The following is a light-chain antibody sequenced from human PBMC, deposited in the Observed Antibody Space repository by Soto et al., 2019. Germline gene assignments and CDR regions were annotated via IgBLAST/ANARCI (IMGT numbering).Light chain of an antibody. CDR1: SIDLAIYNY. Sequence: HSVLTQPASVSGSPGQSITISCTGTSIDLAIYNYVSWYQQQPGKAPKLMIYQVTNRPSGVSNRFSGSRSGNTASLTISGLQAEDEADYYCSSYTDSSNYVFGTGTKV. V-gene: IGLV2-14*01. CDR2: QVT. CDR3: SSYTDSSNYV. J-gene: IGLJ1*01.